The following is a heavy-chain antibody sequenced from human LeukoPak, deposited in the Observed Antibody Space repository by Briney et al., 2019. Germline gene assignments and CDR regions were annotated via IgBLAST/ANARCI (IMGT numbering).Heavy chain of an antibody. D-gene: IGHD6-13*01. CDR2: ISYDGRKK. CDR3: APAGIAAADYYFNY. CDR1: GFIFSDYG. J-gene: IGHJ4*02. Sequence: GGSLRLSCAASGFIFSDYGMHWVRQAPGKGLEWVAVISYDGRKKYYADTVKGRFTVSRDNSKNTLYLQMSSLRAEDAAVYYRAPAGIAAADYYFNYWGQGTLVTVSS. V-gene: IGHV3-30*03.